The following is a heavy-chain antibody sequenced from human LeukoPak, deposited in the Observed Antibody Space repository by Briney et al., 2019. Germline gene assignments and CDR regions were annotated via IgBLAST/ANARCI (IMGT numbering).Heavy chain of an antibody. V-gene: IGHV3-21*01. CDR2: ISSSSSYI. CDR3: ARDLQFYYDSSGYYYPSHYCDY. D-gene: IGHD3-22*01. CDR1: GFTFSSYS. Sequence: GSLRLSCAASGFTFSSYSMNWVRQAPGKGLEWVPSISSSSSYIYYADSVKGRFTISRDNAKNSLYVQMNSLRAEDTAVYYCARDLQFYYDSSGYYYPSHYCDYWGQGTLVTVSS. J-gene: IGHJ4*02.